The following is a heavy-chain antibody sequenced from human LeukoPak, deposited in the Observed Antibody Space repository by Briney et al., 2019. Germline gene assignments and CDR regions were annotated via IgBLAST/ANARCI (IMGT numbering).Heavy chain of an antibody. CDR3: GGDHDLSGTSEYLKY. Sequence: SVKVSCKASGGNFNTCAISWVRQAPGQGLEWMGGIIPIFGTGNYSKKFQGSVTITAAKSTNTAYLELSSIKSAATAVYYCGGDHDLSGTSEYLKYWGKGPLVSVSS. V-gene: IGHV1-69*06. J-gene: IGHJ1*01. D-gene: IGHD1-1*01. CDR1: GGNFNTCA. CDR2: IIPIFGTG.